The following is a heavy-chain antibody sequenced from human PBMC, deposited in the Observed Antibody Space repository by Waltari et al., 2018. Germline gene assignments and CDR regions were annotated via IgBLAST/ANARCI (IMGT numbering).Heavy chain of an antibody. D-gene: IGHD2-15*01. J-gene: IGHJ5*02. CDR3: ARGLCADVANCYSGTNNFFDP. CDR1: GGSISVNHSY. V-gene: IGHV4-39*01. CDR2: ILYSGTT. Sequence: QLQLQESGPGLVKPSETLSLPCVFSGGSISVNHSYWGWLRQPPGKGLEWIASILYSGTTYYNPSLMRRVSISVDTSQNQFSLRLSSLTAADTAIYYCARGLCADVANCYSGTNNFFDPWGQGTLVTVSS.